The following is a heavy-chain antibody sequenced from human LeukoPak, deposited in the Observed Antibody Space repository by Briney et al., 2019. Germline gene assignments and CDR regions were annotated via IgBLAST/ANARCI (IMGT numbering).Heavy chain of an antibody. CDR2: IIPILGIA. CDR3: ARGPRLRPLGYCSSTSCYSGQYYYYYGMDV. J-gene: IGHJ6*02. D-gene: IGHD2-2*01. Sequence: ASVKVSCKASGGTFSSYAISWVRQAPGQGLEWMGRIIPILGIANYAQKFQGRVTITADKSTSTAYMELSSLRSEDTAVYYCARGPRLRPLGYCSSTSCYSGQYYYYYGMDVWGQGTTVTVSS. CDR1: GGTFSSYA. V-gene: IGHV1-69*04.